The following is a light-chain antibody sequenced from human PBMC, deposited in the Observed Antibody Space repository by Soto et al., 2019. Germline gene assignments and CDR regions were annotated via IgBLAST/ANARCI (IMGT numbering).Light chain of an antibody. J-gene: IGLJ1*01. V-gene: IGLV2-8*01. Sequence: QSALTQPPSASGSPGQSVTISCTGTSYDVGAYEYVSWYQQHPGKAPKLIIYDVSKRPSGVPDRFSGSTFGDTASLTVSGLQAEDVGDYYCSSYAGQNGGVFGTVTNLTVL. CDR3: SSYAGQNGGV. CDR1: SYDVGAYEY. CDR2: DVS.